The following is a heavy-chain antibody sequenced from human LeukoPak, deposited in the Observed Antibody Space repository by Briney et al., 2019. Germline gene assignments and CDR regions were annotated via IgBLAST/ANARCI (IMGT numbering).Heavy chain of an antibody. D-gene: IGHD1-1*01. CDR3: ARGGVINWPFDY. CDR2: ISSSGSTI. J-gene: IGHJ4*02. Sequence: PGGSLRLSCAASGFTFRSYEINWVRQAPGKGLGWVSYISSSGSTIYYADSVKGRFTISRDNAKNSLYLQMNSLRSEDTAVYYCARGGVINWPFDYWGQGTLVTVSS. V-gene: IGHV3-48*03. CDR1: GFTFRSYE.